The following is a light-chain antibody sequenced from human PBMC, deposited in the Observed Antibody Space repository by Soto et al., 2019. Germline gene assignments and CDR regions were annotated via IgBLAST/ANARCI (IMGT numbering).Light chain of an antibody. V-gene: IGKV3-15*01. J-gene: IGKJ4*01. CDR3: QQYENWPPVT. CDR1: QSLSGN. Sequence: EIEMTQSPATLSVSPGERATLSCRASQSLSGNLAWYQQKPGQAPRLLIYGASTRATGIPARFSGSGSGTEYTLTISSLQSEDFAVYYCQQYENWPPVTFGGGTKVEI. CDR2: GAS.